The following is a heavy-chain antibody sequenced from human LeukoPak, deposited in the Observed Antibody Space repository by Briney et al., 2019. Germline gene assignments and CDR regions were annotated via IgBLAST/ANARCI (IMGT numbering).Heavy chain of an antibody. CDR3: ARDGYTAMVTGAFDI. Sequence: PGGSLRLSCAASGFTFSSYAMSWVRQAPGKGLEWVSAISGSGRSTYYADSVKGRFTISRDNSKNTLYLQMNSLRAEDTAVYYCARDGYTAMVTGAFDIWGQGTMVTVSS. D-gene: IGHD5-18*01. CDR1: GFTFSSYA. J-gene: IGHJ3*02. V-gene: IGHV3-23*01. CDR2: ISGSGRST.